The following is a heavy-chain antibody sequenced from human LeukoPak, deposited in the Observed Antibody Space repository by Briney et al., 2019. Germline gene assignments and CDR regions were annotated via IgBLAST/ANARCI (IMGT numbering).Heavy chain of an antibody. CDR3: GRGFSIDY. J-gene: IGHJ4*02. Sequence: GASVKFSCRVSGYTLTELSIHWVRQAPGKGLEWMGGFDPEDGKTISAQTFQDRVTMTKDTSTDTAYMELGSLTSEDTAVYYCGRGFSIDYWGQGTPVTVSS. CDR2: FDPEDGKT. D-gene: IGHD3-10*01. V-gene: IGHV1-24*01. CDR1: GYTLTELS.